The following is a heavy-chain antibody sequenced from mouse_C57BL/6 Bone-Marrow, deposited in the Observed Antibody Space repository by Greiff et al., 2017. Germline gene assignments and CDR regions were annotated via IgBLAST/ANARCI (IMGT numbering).Heavy chain of an antibody. J-gene: IGHJ3*01. Sequence: EVQLQQSGAELVKPGASVKLSCTASGFNINDYYMHWVKQRTEQGLEWIGGIDPEDGETKYAPKFKGTSTITADKSSNTAYLQLSSLTSEDTAVYYCARGYGSGPIAYWGQGTLVTVSA. V-gene: IGHV14-2*01. CDR1: GFNINDYY. D-gene: IGHD1-1*01. CDR2: IDPEDGET. CDR3: ARGYGSGPIAY.